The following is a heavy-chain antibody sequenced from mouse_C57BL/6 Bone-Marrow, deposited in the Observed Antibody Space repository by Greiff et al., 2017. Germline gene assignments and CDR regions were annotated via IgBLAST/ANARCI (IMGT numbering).Heavy chain of an antibody. D-gene: IGHD2-1*01. J-gene: IGHJ2*01. CDR1: GYTFTSYW. CDR2: IHPNSGST. Sequence: VQVVESGAELVKPGASVKLSCKASGYTFTSYWMHWVKQRPGQGLEWIGMIHPNSGSTNYNEKFKSKATLTVDKSSSTAYMQLSSLTSEDSAVYYCARSRVLLCDYWGQGTTLTVSS. V-gene: IGHV1-64*01. CDR3: ARSRVLLCDY.